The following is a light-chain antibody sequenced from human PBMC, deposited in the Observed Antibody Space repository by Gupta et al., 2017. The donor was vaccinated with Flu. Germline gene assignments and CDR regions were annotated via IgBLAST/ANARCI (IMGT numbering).Light chain of an antibody. J-gene: IGLJ2*01. V-gene: IGLV2-11*01. CDR1: SSDVGGYDY. CDR2: DVT. Sequence: GSPGQSVTISCTGTSSDVGGYDYVSWYQQHPGKVPKIMIYDVTKRPSGVPDRFSGAKSGNTAFLTVSGLQAEDDADYYCCSYAGSYAGNYYLFG. CDR3: CSYAGSYAGNYYL.